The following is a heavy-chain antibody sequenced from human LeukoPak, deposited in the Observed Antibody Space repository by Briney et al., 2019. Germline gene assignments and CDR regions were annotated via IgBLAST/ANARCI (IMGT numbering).Heavy chain of an antibody. Sequence: PGGSLRLSCAASGFTFSSYSMNWVRQAPGKGLVLFSSISSSSSYIYYADSVKGRLTISRDNAKNSLYLQMNSLRAEDTAVYYCARERCSGGSCYLNWFDPWGQGTLVTVSS. CDR3: ARERCSGGSCYLNWFDP. V-gene: IGHV3-21*01. D-gene: IGHD2-15*01. J-gene: IGHJ5*02. CDR1: GFTFSSYS. CDR2: ISSSSSYI.